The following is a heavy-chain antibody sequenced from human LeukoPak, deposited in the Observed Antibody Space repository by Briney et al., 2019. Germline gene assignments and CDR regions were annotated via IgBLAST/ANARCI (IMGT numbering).Heavy chain of an antibody. D-gene: IGHD6-13*01. CDR1: GYSISSGYY. CDR3: ARGRGSWFPAFDY. V-gene: IGHV4-38-2*02. J-gene: IGHJ4*02. Sequence: SETLSLTCTVSGYSISSGYYWGWIRQPPGKGLEWIGSIYHSGSTYYNPSLKSRVTISVDTSKNQFSLKLSSVTAADTAVYYCARGRGSWFPAFDYWGQGTLVTVSS. CDR2: IYHSGST.